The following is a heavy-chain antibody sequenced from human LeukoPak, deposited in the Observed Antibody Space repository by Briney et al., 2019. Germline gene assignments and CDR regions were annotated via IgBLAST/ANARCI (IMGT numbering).Heavy chain of an antibody. Sequence: SETLSLTCAVYGGSFSGYYWSWIRQPPGKWLEWIGEINHSGSTNYNPSIKSRVNISVDTSKNQFSLKLSSVTAANTAVYYCARVMGNIVATFRISWFDPWGQGTLVTVSS. CDR1: GGSFSGYY. J-gene: IGHJ5*02. V-gene: IGHV4-34*01. CDR3: ARVMGNIVATFRISWFDP. D-gene: IGHD5-12*01. CDR2: INHSGST.